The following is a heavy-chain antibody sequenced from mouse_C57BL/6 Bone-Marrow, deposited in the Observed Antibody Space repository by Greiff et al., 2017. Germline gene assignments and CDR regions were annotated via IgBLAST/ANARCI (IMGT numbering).Heavy chain of an antibody. CDR2: ISSCGSYT. D-gene: IGHD2-4*01. J-gene: IGHJ4*01. CDR1: GFTFSSYG. CDR3: ARGASYYDFLYAMDY. V-gene: IGHV5-6*01. Sequence: EVQLVESGGDLVKPGGSLKLSCAASGFTFSSYGISWVRQTPDKSLEWVATISSCGSYTYYPASVKGRFTISRDNAKKTLYLLMGSLKSEDTAVYYCARGASYYDFLYAMDYWGQGTSVTVSS.